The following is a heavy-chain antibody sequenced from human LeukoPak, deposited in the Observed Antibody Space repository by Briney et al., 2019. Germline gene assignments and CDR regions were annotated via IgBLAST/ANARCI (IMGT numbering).Heavy chain of an antibody. J-gene: IGHJ4*02. CDR1: GFAVSNNY. CDR3: ARGRFIAGTTAYYFDY. D-gene: IGHD1-26*01. Sequence: GGSLRLSCAASGFAVSNNYMSWVRQAPGKGLEWVANINQGEGEKYYVDSVKGRFTISRDNAKKSLFLQMNSLRAEDTAVYYCARGRFIAGTTAYYFDYWGQGTLVTVSS. V-gene: IGHV3-7*03. CDR2: INQGEGEK.